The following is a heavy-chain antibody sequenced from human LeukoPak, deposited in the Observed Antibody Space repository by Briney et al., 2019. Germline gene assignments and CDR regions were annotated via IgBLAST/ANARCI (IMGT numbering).Heavy chain of an antibody. Sequence: SETLSLTCTVSGASIYTSSSGWGWLRQPPGKGLEGIASVYYTGSTYYSPSLKSPSTISVDTSKNQFSLALNSVTAADTAVYSCTTSRTNDCSSPSCYTDYWGQGTLVTVSS. V-gene: IGHV4-39*01. CDR2: VYYTGST. D-gene: IGHD2-2*02. CDR3: TTSRTNDCSSPSCYTDY. J-gene: IGHJ4*02. CDR1: GASIYTSSSG.